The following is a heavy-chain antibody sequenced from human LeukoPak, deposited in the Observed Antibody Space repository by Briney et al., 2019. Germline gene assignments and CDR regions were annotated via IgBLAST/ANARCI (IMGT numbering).Heavy chain of an antibody. CDR1: VFSLTTTGVG. CDR2: IYWDDDK. J-gene: IGHJ4*02. V-gene: IGHV2-5*02. CDR3: ADRLSGGFTY. Sequence: SGPTLLKPQWPLTLSCNFSVFSLTTTGVGVDWIRQPPGKALQWLALIYWDDDKRYSPSLKSRLTITKDTSKNQVFLTMTNMDPVDTATYYCADRLSGGFTYWRQGTLVIVSS. D-gene: IGHD3-16*01.